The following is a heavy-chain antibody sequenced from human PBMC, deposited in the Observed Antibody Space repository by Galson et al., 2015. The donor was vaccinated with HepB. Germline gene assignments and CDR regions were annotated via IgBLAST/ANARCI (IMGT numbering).Heavy chain of an antibody. CDR3: ASDQGDYGDYLFDY. D-gene: IGHD4-17*01. CDR2: ISYDGSNK. Sequence: SLRLSCAASGFTFSSYAMHWVRQAPGKGLEWVAVISYDGSNKYYADSVKGRFTISRDNSKNTLYLQMNSLRAEDTAVYYCASDQGDYGDYLFDYWGQGTLVTASS. J-gene: IGHJ4*02. CDR1: GFTFSSYA. V-gene: IGHV3-30-3*01.